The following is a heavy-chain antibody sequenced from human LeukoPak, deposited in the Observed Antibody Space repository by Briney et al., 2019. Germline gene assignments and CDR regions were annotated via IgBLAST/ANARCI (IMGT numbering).Heavy chain of an antibody. V-gene: IGHV3-30*03. J-gene: IGHJ4*02. D-gene: IGHD6-19*01. CDR2: ISYDGSNK. Sequence: PGGSLRLSCAASGFTFSSYGMHWVRQAPGKGLEWVAVISYDGSNKYYADSVKGRFTISRDNSKNTLYLQMNSLRAEDTAVYYCARDGSSGWSLGYFDYWGQGTLVTVSS. CDR1: GFTFSSYG. CDR3: ARDGSSGWSLGYFDY.